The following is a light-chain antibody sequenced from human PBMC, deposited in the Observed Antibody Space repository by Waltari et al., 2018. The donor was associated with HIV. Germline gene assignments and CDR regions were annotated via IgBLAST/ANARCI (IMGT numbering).Light chain of an antibody. CDR3: ATWDSSLNALL. J-gene: IGLJ2*01. CDR1: TSNIGYNL. V-gene: IGLV1-51*01. Sequence: QSVLTLPPSVSETPGQRVTISCSGRTSNIGYNLVSWYQHIPRPAPKLLIYDDTERPSGIPDRFSGSRSGTSATLVITGLQTGYEADYYCATWDSSLNALLFGGGTKLTAL. CDR2: DDT.